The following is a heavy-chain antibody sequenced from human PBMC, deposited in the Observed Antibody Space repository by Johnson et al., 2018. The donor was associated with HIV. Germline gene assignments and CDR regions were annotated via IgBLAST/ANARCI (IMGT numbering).Heavy chain of an antibody. CDR1: GFTFSSYG. CDR3: ARDRRYYDSSGYYHDAFDI. D-gene: IGHD3-22*01. Sequence: QVQLVESGGGVVQPGRSLRLSCAASGFTFSSYGMHWVRQAPGKGLEWVSGISWNSGSIGYADSVKGRFTISRDNSKNTLYLQMNSLRAEDTAVYFCARDRRYYDSSGYYHDAFDIWGQGTMVTVSS. V-gene: IGHV3-NL1*01. J-gene: IGHJ3*02. CDR2: ISWNSGSI.